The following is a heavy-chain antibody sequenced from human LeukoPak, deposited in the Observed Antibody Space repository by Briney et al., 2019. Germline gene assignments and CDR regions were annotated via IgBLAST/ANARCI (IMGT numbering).Heavy chain of an antibody. CDR2: INQVGSEK. CDR3: ARDHSEPRVFFDS. Sequence: GGSLRLSCAASGFTFSSYWMSWVRQAPGEGLGWVAHINQVGSEKYYVDPVKGRFTISRDNAKNALYLQINSLRAEDTAVYYCARDHSEPRVFFDSCGQGTLATVSS. D-gene: IGHD1-14*01. J-gene: IGHJ4*02. V-gene: IGHV3-7*05. CDR1: GFTFSSYW.